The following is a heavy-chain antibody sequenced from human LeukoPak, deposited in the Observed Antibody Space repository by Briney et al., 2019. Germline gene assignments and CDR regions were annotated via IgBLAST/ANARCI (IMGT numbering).Heavy chain of an antibody. V-gene: IGHV3-30*03. CDR2: ISYDGSNK. Sequence: GRSLRLSCAASGFTFSSYSMNWVRQAPGKGLEWVAVISYDGSNKYYADSVKGRFTISRDNSKNTLYLQMNSLRAEDTAVYYCARVGKRGWYSSSSIDYWGQGTLVTVSS. J-gene: IGHJ4*02. CDR1: GFTFSSYS. D-gene: IGHD6-6*01. CDR3: ARVGKRGWYSSSSIDY.